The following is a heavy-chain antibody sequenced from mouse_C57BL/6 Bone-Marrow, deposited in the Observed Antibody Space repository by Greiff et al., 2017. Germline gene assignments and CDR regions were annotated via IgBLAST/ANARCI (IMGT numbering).Heavy chain of an antibody. V-gene: IGHV1-52*01. J-gene: IGHJ4*01. D-gene: IGHD1-1*01. CDR2: IDPSDSET. CDR1: GYTFTSYW. CDR3: ARGGKLITTVVAMDY. Sequence: VQLQQPGAELVRPGSSVKLSCKASGYTFTSYWMHWVKQRPIQGHEWIGNIDPSDSETHYNQKFKDKATLTVDKSSSTAYMQLSSLTSEDSAVYYCARGGKLITTVVAMDYWGQGTSVTVSS.